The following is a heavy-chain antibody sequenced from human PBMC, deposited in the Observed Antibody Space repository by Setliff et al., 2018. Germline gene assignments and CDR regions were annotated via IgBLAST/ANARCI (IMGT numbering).Heavy chain of an antibody. V-gene: IGHV3-21*03. J-gene: IGHJ6*02. D-gene: IGHD3-10*01. CDR1: GFTFSSYN. CDR2: ISRSSTYI. Sequence: PGGSLRLSCAASGFTFSSYNMDWVRQAPGKGLEWVSSISRSSTYIYYADSMKGRFTISRDDSKNTLYLQMNSLKTEDTAVYYCTTVLLWFGEYYYGMDVWGQGTTVTVSS. CDR3: TTVLLWFGEYYYGMDV.